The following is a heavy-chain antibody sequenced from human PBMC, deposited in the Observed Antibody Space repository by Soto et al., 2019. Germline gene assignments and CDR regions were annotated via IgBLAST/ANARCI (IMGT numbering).Heavy chain of an antibody. Sequence: QVQLQQWGAGLLKPSETLSLTCAVYGGSFSGYYWSWIRQPPGKGLEWIGEINHSGSTNYNPSLKSRVTISVDTSQDQFSLKLGSVTAADTAVYYCRYYDSSGYYGNDAFDIWGQGTMVTVSS. V-gene: IGHV4-34*01. CDR3: RYYDSSGYYGNDAFDI. J-gene: IGHJ3*02. CDR2: INHSGST. D-gene: IGHD3-22*01. CDR1: GGSFSGYY.